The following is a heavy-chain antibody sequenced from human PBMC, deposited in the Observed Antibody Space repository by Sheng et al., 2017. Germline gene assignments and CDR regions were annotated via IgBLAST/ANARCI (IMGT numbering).Heavy chain of an antibody. CDR3: ARGAGYGDYPFHYYMDV. D-gene: IGHD4-17*01. Sequence: QVQLVQSGAEVKKPGSSVKVSCKASGGTFSSYAISWVRQAPGQGLEWMGGIIPIFGTANYAQKFQGRVTITTDESTSTAYMELSSLRSEDTAVYYCARGAGYGDYPFHYYMDVWGKGTTVTVSS. V-gene: IGHV1-69*05. CDR2: IIPIFGTA. J-gene: IGHJ6*03. CDR1: GGTFSSYA.